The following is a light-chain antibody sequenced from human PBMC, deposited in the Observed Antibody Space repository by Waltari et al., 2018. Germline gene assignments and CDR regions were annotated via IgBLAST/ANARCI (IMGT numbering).Light chain of an antibody. Sequence: EIVLTQSPGTPSLSPGAGATLSCRTSQPIRTTYLAWYQQKPGQAPTLLIYGASSRATGVPDRFTGSGSGTDFSLTISSLEPEDFATYYCQQYDISPLTFGGGTKVEIK. V-gene: IGKV3-20*01. CDR3: QQYDISPLT. CDR2: GAS. CDR1: QPIRTTY. J-gene: IGKJ4*01.